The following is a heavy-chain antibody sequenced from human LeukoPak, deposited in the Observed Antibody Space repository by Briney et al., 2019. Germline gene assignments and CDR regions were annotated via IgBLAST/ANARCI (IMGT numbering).Heavy chain of an antibody. CDR1: GYTFTGYY. V-gene: IGHV1-2*02. Sequence: ASVKVSCKASGYTFTGYYMHWVRQAPGQGLEWMGWINPNSGGTNYAQKFQGRVTMTRDTSISTAYMELSRLRSDDTAVYYCAGGPFEEGSYYYYYMDVWGKGTTVTVSS. D-gene: IGHD3-10*01. CDR2: INPNSGGT. CDR3: AGGPFEEGSYYYYYMDV. J-gene: IGHJ6*03.